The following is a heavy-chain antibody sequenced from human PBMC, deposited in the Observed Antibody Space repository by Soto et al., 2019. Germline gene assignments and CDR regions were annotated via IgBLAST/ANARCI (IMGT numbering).Heavy chain of an antibody. CDR1: GSTFNNFA. CDR3: ARAIKRWEVNYYFDF. J-gene: IGHJ4*02. CDR2: IVVDSNTA. Sequence: QVVLLQSGAEVKEPGSSVRVSCQVSGSTFNNFAFSWVRQAPGHGPEWMGGIVVDSNTAEYSQRFQDRVTITADTSTDTLYMELGSLTFEYTAVYYCARAIKRWEVNYYFDFWGQGTLGTVSS. V-gene: IGHV1-69*06. D-gene: IGHD1-26*01.